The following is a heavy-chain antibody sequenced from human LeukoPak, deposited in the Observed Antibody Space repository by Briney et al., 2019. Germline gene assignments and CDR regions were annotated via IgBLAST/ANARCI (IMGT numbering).Heavy chain of an antibody. CDR3: ARRKASEWSFDY. V-gene: IGHV4-59*08. Sequence: SETLSLTCTVSGGSISSYYWSWIRQPPGKGLEWIGYIYYSGTTNSNPSLKSRVTISVDTSKNHFSLELSSVTAADTAVYCCARRKASEWSFDYWGQGTLVTVSS. CDR2: IYYSGTT. D-gene: IGHD3-3*01. J-gene: IGHJ4*02. CDR1: GGSISSYY.